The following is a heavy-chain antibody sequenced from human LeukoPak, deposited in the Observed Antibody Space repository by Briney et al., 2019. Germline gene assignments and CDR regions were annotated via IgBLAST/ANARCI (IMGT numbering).Heavy chain of an antibody. CDR2: IKQDGNEK. CDR3: GRCDECPIWGCVLDH. Sequence: GGSLRLSCAASGFTFSTHCMTWVRQAPGKGLEWVATIKQDGNEKYYVASVKGRFTISRDNAKNSLYLQMNGLRGEDTAVYYCGRCDECPIWGCVLDHWGQGTLVTVSS. D-gene: IGHD3-16*01. CDR1: GFTFSTHC. V-gene: IGHV3-7*03. J-gene: IGHJ4*02.